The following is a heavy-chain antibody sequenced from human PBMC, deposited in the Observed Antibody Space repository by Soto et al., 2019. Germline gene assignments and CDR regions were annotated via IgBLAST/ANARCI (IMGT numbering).Heavy chain of an antibody. J-gene: IGHJ4*02. V-gene: IGHV3-30*18. Sequence: QMQLVESGGGVVQPGRSLRLSCVSSGFNFNDYGMHWVRQAPGKGLEWVALISHDGSYQYYRDSLRGRFSISRDDSRHTLYLQIDILSPDDTAVYYCVKDRRNFWSFDYWGQGILVTVSS. CDR3: VKDRRNFWSFDY. CDR2: ISHDGSYQ. CDR1: GFNFNDYG. D-gene: IGHD2-8*02.